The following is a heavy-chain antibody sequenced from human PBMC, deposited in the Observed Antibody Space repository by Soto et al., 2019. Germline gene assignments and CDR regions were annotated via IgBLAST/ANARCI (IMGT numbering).Heavy chain of an antibody. D-gene: IGHD3-9*01. Sequence: PGGSLRPSCAASGFTSSTYAMSWVRQAPGKGLEWVSAISGSGGSTYYADSVKGRFTISRDNSKNTLYLQMNSLRAEDTAVYYCAKHLSILRYVDWLHYFGYWGQGTLVTVSS. CDR3: AKHLSILRYVDWLHYFGY. CDR1: GFTSSTYA. J-gene: IGHJ4*02. CDR2: ISGSGGST. V-gene: IGHV3-23*01.